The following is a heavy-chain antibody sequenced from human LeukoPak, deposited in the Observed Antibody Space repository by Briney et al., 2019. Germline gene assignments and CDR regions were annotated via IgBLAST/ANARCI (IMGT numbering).Heavy chain of an antibody. Sequence: SETLSLNCTVSGGSISSRTYYWGWIRQPPGKGLEWIGSVYYTGGTYHNPSLKSRVTISVDTSKNKFSLKLSSVTAADTAVYFCSGERAGTTIDYWGQGTLVTVSS. CDR1: GGSISSRTYY. V-gene: IGHV4-39*07. CDR3: SGERAGTTIDY. CDR2: VYYTGGT. D-gene: IGHD1-1*01. J-gene: IGHJ4*02.